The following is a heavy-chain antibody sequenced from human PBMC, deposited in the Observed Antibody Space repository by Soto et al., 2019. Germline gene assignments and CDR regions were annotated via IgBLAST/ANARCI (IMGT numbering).Heavy chain of an antibody. CDR2: IRPDGSGS. J-gene: IGHJ4*02. V-gene: IGHV3-74*01. CDR3: SRDLVAGSGSCDS. CDR1: GFAFSNHW. Sequence: EVQLVESGGGLVQPGGSLRLSCAASGFAFSNHWMHWFRQAPGKGLVWVSRIRPDGSGSNYVDSVQGRFAISRDNAQNTVYLQMNSLRVEDTALYYCSRDLVAGSGSCDSWGQGTLVTVSS. D-gene: IGHD3-10*01.